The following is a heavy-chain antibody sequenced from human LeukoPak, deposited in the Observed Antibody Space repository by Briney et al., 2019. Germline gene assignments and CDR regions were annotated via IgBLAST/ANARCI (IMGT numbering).Heavy chain of an antibody. Sequence: GRSLRLSCAASGFTFSSYAMHWVRQAPGKGLEWVAVISYDGSNKYYADSVKGRFTISRDNSKNTLYLQMNSLRAEDTAVYYYARDQRIAAAGTALDYWGQGTLVTVSS. V-gene: IGHV3-30-3*01. CDR3: ARDQRIAAAGTALDY. J-gene: IGHJ4*02. D-gene: IGHD6-13*01. CDR2: ISYDGSNK. CDR1: GFTFSSYA.